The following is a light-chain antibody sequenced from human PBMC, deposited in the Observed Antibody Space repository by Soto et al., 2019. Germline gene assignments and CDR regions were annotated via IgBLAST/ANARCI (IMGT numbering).Light chain of an antibody. CDR3: QFYGDPSPT. V-gene: IGKV3-20*01. Sequence: EIVFTQSPATLALSPGERATLSCRASQTVSSNFLAWYQQKPSQAPRLLIFDASTRATGIPDRFTGGGYGTDFTLTISRLEPEDFAVYYCQFYGDPSPTFGQGTKVDI. CDR2: DAS. J-gene: IGKJ1*01. CDR1: QTVSSNF.